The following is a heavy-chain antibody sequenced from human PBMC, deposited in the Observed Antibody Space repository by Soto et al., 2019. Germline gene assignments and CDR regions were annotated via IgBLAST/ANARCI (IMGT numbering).Heavy chain of an antibody. CDR1: GFTFSSYA. V-gene: IGHV3-30-3*01. CDR3: ASNSVLLFLEWPNY. Sequence: QVQLVESGGGVVQPGRSLRLSCAASGFTFSSYAMHWVRQAPGKGLEWVAVISYDGSNKYYADSVKGRFTISRDNSKNTLYLQMDSLRAEDTAVYYCASNSVLLFLEWPNYWGQGTLVTVSS. CDR2: ISYDGSNK. D-gene: IGHD3-3*01. J-gene: IGHJ4*02.